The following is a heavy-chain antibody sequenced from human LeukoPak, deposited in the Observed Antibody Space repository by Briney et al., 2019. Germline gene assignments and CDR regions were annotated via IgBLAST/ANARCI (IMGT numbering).Heavy chain of an antibody. CDR2: INPNSGGT. V-gene: IGHV1-2*02. Sequence: ASVKVSCKASGYTFTGYYMHWVRQAPGQGPEWMGWINPNSGGTNYAQKFQGRVTITADKSTSTAYMELSSLRSEDTAVYYCARDPLGRSSGWYDYWGQGTLVTVSS. CDR1: GYTFTGYY. J-gene: IGHJ4*02. CDR3: ARDPLGRSSGWYDY. D-gene: IGHD6-19*01.